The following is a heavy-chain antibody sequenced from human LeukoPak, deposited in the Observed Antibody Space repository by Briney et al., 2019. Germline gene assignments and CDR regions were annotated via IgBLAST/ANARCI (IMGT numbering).Heavy chain of an antibody. J-gene: IGHJ5*02. Sequence: SSETLSLTCTVSGGSISSGGYYWSWIRQHPGKGLEWIGYIFYSGSTYYNPSLKSRVTISVDTSKNQFSLKLSSVTAADTAVYYCARDPSETTGWFDPWGQGTLVTVSS. D-gene: IGHD1-1*01. CDR3: ARDPSETTGWFDP. CDR1: GGSISSGGYY. V-gene: IGHV4-31*03. CDR2: IFYSGST.